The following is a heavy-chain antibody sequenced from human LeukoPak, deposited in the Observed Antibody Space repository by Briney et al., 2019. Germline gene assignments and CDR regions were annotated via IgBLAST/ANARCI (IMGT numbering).Heavy chain of an antibody. Sequence: GGSLRLSCAASGFTFSSYSMNWVRQAPGKGLEWVSYISSSSSTIYYADSVKGRFTISRDNAKHPLYLQMNSLRAEDTAVYYCAKGPHVIAALYYFDYWGQGTLVTVSS. CDR1: GFTFSSYS. CDR3: AKGPHVIAALYYFDY. J-gene: IGHJ4*02. CDR2: ISSSSSTI. D-gene: IGHD6-13*01. V-gene: IGHV3-48*04.